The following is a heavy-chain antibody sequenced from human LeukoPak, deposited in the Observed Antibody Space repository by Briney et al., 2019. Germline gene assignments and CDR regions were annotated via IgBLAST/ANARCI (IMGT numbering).Heavy chain of an antibody. Sequence: GGSLRLSCAASGFTFGTYTMSWVRHAPGKGPEWVSGIRGRGGTTDYTDSVKGRHHISRDSSKSTLFLQLRRLSGQDAAVYYCAKVGVVSACIHWGRGTLVTVSS. V-gene: IGHV3-23*01. CDR1: GFTFGTYT. J-gene: IGHJ4*01. CDR3: AKVGVVSACIH. CDR2: IRGRGGTT. D-gene: IGHD3-3*01.